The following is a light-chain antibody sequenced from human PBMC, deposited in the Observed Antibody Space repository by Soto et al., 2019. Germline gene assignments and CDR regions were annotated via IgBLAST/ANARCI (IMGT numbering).Light chain of an antibody. J-gene: IGLJ2*01. CDR3: SSFTSSSPVV. V-gene: IGLV2-14*01. CDR2: EVN. Sequence: QSALTQPAFVSGSPGQSITISCTRTSSDVGGSDYVSWYQQHPGKAPKLMIYEVNSRPSGVSNRFSGSKSGNTASLTISGLQAEDEADYYCSSFTSSSPVVFGGGTKVTVL. CDR1: SSDVGGSDY.